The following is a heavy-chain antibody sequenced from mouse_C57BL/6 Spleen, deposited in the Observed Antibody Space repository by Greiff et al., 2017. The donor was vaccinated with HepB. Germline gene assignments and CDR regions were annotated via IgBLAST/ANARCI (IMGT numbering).Heavy chain of an antibody. CDR3: AREGRTTVVDLIYWYFDV. Sequence: EVQLQQSGPELVKPGASVKISCKASGYTFTDYYMNWVKQSHGKSLEWIGDINPNNGGTSYNQKFKGKATLTVDKSSSTAYMELRSLTSEDSAVYYCAREGRTTVVDLIYWYFDVWGTGTTVTVSS. CDR2: INPNNGGT. CDR1: GYTFTDYY. V-gene: IGHV1-26*01. D-gene: IGHD1-1*01. J-gene: IGHJ1*03.